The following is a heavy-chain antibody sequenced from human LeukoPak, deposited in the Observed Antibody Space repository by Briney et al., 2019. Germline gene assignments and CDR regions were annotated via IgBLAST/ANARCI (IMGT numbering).Heavy chain of an antibody. CDR2: IYYSGTI. V-gene: IGHV4-59*08. CDR3: ARRHKVGAGDALDI. Sequence: SETLSLTCTVSGGFISRYYWSWIRQPPGKGLEWIGYIYYSGTINYNPSLESRVTISVDMSKKQFSLQLTSVTAADTAVYYCARRHKVGAGDALDIWGQGTMVTVSS. CDR1: GGFISRYY. D-gene: IGHD3-10*01. J-gene: IGHJ3*02.